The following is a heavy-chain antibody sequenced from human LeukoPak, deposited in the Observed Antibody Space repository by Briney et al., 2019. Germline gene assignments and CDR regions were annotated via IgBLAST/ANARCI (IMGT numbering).Heavy chain of an antibody. D-gene: IGHD6-19*01. CDR3: ARNGYSSGWYLF. CDR2: ISGSGGST. CDR1: GFTFSSYA. Sequence: GGSLRLSCAASGFTFSSYAMSWVRQAPGKGLEWASAISGSGGSTYYADSVKGRFTISRDNAKNSLYLQMNSLRAEDTAVYYCARNGYSSGWYLFWGQGTLVTVSS. V-gene: IGHV3-23*01. J-gene: IGHJ4*02.